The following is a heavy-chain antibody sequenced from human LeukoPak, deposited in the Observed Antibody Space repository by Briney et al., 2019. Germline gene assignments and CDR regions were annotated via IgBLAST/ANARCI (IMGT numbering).Heavy chain of an antibody. CDR1: GGSISSYY. J-gene: IGHJ4*02. D-gene: IGHD1-26*01. Sequence: SETLSLTCTVSGGSISSYYWSRIRQPPGKGLEWIGYIYYSGSTNYNPSLKSRVTISVDTSKNQFSLKLSSVTAADTAVYYCARGDVVYYHIDYWGQGTLVTVS. CDR3: ARGDVVYYHIDY. CDR2: IYYSGST. V-gene: IGHV4-59*01.